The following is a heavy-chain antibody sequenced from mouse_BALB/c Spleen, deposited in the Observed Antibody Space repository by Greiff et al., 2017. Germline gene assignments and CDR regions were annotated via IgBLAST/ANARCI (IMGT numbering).Heavy chain of an antibody. CDR3: ARHVAYDYDYFDY. D-gene: IGHD2-4*01. J-gene: IGHJ2*01. Sequence: EVKLMESGGDLVKPGGSLKLSCAASGFTFSSYGMSWVRQTPDKRLEWVATISSGGSYTYYPDSVKGRFTISRDNAKNTLYLQMSSLKSEDTAMYYCARHVAYDYDYFDYWGQGTTLTVSS. V-gene: IGHV5-6*01. CDR2: ISSGGSYT. CDR1: GFTFSSYG.